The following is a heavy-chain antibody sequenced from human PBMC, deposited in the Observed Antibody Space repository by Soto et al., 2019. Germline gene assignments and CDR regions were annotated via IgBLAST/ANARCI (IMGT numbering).Heavy chain of an antibody. Sequence: QVQLVQSGPEVRKPGASVKVSGEASGYTFTTSGISWVRQVPGQGLEWMGWISTYNGDTNSAQNFQGRVLMTADTSTGTAYMELMSLKSDDTAVYYCARQGSWPYYYYGLDVWGQGTTVTVSS. D-gene: IGHD1-26*01. J-gene: IGHJ6*02. CDR3: ARQGSWPYYYYGLDV. CDR1: GYTFTTSG. CDR2: ISTYNGDT. V-gene: IGHV1-18*01.